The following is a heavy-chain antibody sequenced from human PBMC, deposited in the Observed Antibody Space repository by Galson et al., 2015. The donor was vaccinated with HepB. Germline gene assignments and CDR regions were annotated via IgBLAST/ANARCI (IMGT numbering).Heavy chain of an antibody. V-gene: IGHV3-48*04. CDR3: ARDDFNDYVRLDF. CDR2: INGGSTTI. J-gene: IGHJ4*02. Sequence: SLRLSCAASGFSFSRHSMHWVRQAPGQGLQWLSYINGGSTTIHYADSVKGRFTISRDNAKNSLFLQMNTLRAEDTAVYYCARDDFNDYVRLDFWGQGTLVTVSS. D-gene: IGHD4-17*01. CDR1: GFSFSRHS.